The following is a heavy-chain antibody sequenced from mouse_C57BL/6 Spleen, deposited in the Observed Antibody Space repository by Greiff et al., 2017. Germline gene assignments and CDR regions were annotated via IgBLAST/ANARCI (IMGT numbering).Heavy chain of an antibody. D-gene: IGHD2-2*01. J-gene: IGHJ2*01. CDR1: GYAFSSSW. CDR2: IYPADGDT. V-gene: IGHV1-82*01. CDR3: ARMVTSVDCFDY. Sequence: QVQLQQSGPELVKPGASVKISCKASGYAFSSSWMNWVKQRPGKGLEWIGRIYPADGDTNYNGKFKGKATLTADKSSSTAYMQLSSLTSEDSAVYFCARMVTSVDCFDYWGQGTTLTVSS.